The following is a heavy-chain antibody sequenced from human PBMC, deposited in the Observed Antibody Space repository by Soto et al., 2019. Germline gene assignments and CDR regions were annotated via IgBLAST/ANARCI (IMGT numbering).Heavy chain of an antibody. CDR1: GGSVKGYY. D-gene: IGHD3-3*01. V-gene: IGHV4-34*01. J-gene: IGHJ5*02. CDR3: ATRITVFGLLIPPFDT. Sequence: PSETLSLTCAVYGGSVKGYYWNWIRQPPGKGLEWIGEINHTGGTHYNPSLKSRVTMSVDTSKNQFSLRLSSVTAADTAIYYCATRITVFGLLIPPFDTWGQGTQVTVSS. CDR2: INHTGGT.